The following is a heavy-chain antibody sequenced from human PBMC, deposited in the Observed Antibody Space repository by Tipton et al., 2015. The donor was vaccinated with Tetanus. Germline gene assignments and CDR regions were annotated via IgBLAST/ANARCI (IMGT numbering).Heavy chain of an antibody. CDR2: IYPGDSDT. D-gene: IGHD6-13*01. CDR1: GYSFTTYW. J-gene: IGHJ4*02. V-gene: IGHV5-51*01. CDR3: AGHGFTGGSSSIWYKH. Sequence: QLVQSGAEVKKPGESLKISCKGSGYSFTTYWIGWVRQLPGKGLEWMGIIYPGDSDTRYSPSFQGQVTIPADKSISTAYLQWSSLKASDTAMYYCAGHGFTGGSSSIWYKHWGQGTLVTVFS.